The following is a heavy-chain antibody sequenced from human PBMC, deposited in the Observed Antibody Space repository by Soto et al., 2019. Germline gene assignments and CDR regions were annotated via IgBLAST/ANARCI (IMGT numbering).Heavy chain of an antibody. J-gene: IGHJ4*02. V-gene: IGHV3-33*01. D-gene: IGHD6-19*01. CDR3: ARDGQWLPRDGLRSSYYFDY. Sequence: QVQLVESGGGVVQPGRSLRLSCAASGFNFSSYVMHWVRQAPGKGLEWVAVIWYDGGNKYYADSVKGRFTISRDNSKNTLYLQMNRLRAEDTAVHYCARDGQWLPRDGLRSSYYFDYWGQGTLVTVSS. CDR1: GFNFSSYV. CDR2: IWYDGGNK.